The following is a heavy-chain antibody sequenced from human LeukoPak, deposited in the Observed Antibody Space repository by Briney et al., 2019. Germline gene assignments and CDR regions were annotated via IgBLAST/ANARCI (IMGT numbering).Heavy chain of an antibody. CDR3: ASSFRGGITAAGMEGFDP. CDR2: IGSYNGNT. D-gene: IGHD6-13*01. J-gene: IGHJ5*02. CDR1: GYTFNRYG. Sequence: GASVKVSCKASGYTFNRYGISWVRQAPGQGLEWMGWIGSYNGNTNYAQKLQGRVTMTTDTSTSTAYMELRSLKSDDTAVYYCASSFRGGITAAGMEGFDPWGQGTLVTVSS. V-gene: IGHV1-18*01.